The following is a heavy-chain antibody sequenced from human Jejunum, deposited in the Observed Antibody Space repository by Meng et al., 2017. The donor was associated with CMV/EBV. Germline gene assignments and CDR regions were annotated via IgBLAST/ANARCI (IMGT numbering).Heavy chain of an antibody. D-gene: IGHD4-17*01. CDR1: GYPFSPLA. V-gene: IGHV1-18*01. CDR3: ARIPVTSGSSYGLDV. Sequence: GYPFSPLALPWVRPAPGRGLGWMGWVRAYNGDTNYAPQLHGRVSMTTDTSTTTAYMELRGLRSDDTGVYYCARIPVTSGSSYGLDVWGQGTTVTVSS. J-gene: IGHJ6*02. CDR2: VRAYNGDT.